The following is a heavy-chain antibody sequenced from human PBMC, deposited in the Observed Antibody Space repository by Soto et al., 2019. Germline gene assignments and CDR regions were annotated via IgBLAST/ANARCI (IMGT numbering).Heavy chain of an antibody. V-gene: IGHV3-23*01. CDR2: ISGSGGST. J-gene: IGHJ4*02. CDR3: AKETYSSRSGHDY. CDR1: GFTFSSYA. Sequence: EVQLLESGGGLVQPGGSLRLSCAASGFTFSSYAMSWVRQAPGKGLEWVSAISGSGGSTYYADSVKGRFTISRDNPKNTLYMQMNSLRAEDTAVYYCAKETYSSRSGHDYWGQGTLVTVSS. D-gene: IGHD6-13*01.